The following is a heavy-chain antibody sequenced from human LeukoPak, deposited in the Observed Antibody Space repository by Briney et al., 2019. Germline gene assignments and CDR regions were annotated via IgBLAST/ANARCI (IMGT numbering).Heavy chain of an antibody. J-gene: IGHJ6*02. Sequence: SETLSLTCTVSSGSISSYYWSWIRQPPGKGLEWIGYIFSGGITNYNPSLKSRTTISPDTSESQFSLTVTSVTAADTAVYYCARGVCTSSYCYAGDYGLDVWGQGTTVTVSS. V-gene: IGHV4-59*08. CDR1: SGSISSYY. D-gene: IGHD2-2*01. CDR2: IFSGGIT. CDR3: ARGVCTSSYCYAGDYGLDV.